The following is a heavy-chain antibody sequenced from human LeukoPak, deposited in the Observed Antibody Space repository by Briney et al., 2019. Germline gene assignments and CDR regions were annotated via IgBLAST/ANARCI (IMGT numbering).Heavy chain of an antibody. CDR3: AREGFPPKISDFWSGLGPYYYYGMDV. V-gene: IGHV1-46*01. D-gene: IGHD3-3*01. CDR1: GYTFTSYY. J-gene: IGHJ6*02. Sequence: ASVKVSCKASGYTFTSYYMHWVRQAPGQGLEWMGIINPSGGSTSYTQKFQGRVTMTRDTSTSTVYMELSSLRSEDTAVYYCAREGFPPKISDFWSGLGPYYYYGMDVWGQGTTVTISS. CDR2: INPSGGST.